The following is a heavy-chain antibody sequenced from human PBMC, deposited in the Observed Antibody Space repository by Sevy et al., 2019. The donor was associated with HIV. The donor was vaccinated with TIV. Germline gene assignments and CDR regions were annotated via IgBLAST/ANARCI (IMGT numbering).Heavy chain of an antibody. J-gene: IGHJ3*01. D-gene: IGHD2-15*01. V-gene: IGHV5-51*01. CDR1: GYSFTAYW. CDR3: ARGGHLPLDALNL. Sequence: GESLKISCKASGYSFTAYWIGWVRHMPGKGLTWMGILFPGNSDVRTFEGHVTVSVDKSVNTAYLQWGSLKASYSAIYYCARGGHLPLDALNLWGQGTMVTVSS. CDR2: LFPGNSDV.